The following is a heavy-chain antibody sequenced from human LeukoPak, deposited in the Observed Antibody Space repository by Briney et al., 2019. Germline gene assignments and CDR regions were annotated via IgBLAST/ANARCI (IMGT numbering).Heavy chain of an antibody. D-gene: IGHD2-21*02. CDR3: ARALKRCGGDCYPDY. V-gene: IGHV1-2*02. CDR2: INPNSGGT. J-gene: IGHJ4*02. CDR1: GYTFTGYY. Sequence: GASVKVSCKASGYTFTGYYMHWVRQAPGQGLEWMGWINPNSGGTNYAQKFQGRVTMTRDTSISTAYMELSRLRSDDTAVYYCARALKRCGGDCYPDYWGQGTLVTVSS.